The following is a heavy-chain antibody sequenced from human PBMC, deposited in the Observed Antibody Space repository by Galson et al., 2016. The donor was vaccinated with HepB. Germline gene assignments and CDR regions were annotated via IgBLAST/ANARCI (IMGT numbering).Heavy chain of an antibody. CDR2: ISYDGSNK. CDR3: AKDYEYRSSWVYFGMDV. Sequence: SLRLSCAASGFTFSSYGMHWVRQAPGKGLEWVAVISYDGSNKYYADSVKGRFTISRDNSKNTLYLQMNSLRGEGTAVYYCAKDYEYRSSWVYFGMDVWGKGTTVTVSS. V-gene: IGHV3-30*18. CDR1: GFTFSSYG. D-gene: IGHD6-6*01. J-gene: IGHJ6*04.